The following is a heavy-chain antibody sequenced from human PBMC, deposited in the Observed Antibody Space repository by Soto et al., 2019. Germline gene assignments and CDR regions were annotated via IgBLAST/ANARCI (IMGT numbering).Heavy chain of an antibody. CDR1: GFTFSTYW. D-gene: IGHD3-22*01. CDR2: IKPDGSQK. V-gene: IGHV3-7*04. J-gene: IGHJ3*02. Sequence: EGQLVESGGGLVQPGGSLRLSCAASGFTFSTYWMSWVRQAPGKGLEWVANIKPDGSQKWYVDSVKGRFTISRDNAKKSLYLQRHSLRAEDTAVYNCARGDYYDSSGHFSDAFDIWGQGTMVTVSS. CDR3: ARGDYYDSSGHFSDAFDI.